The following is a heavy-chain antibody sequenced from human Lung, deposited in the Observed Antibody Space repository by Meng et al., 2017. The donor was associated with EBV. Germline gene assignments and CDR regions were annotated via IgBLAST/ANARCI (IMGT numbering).Heavy chain of an antibody. CDR2: FVNYVDT. CDR3: ASGTPGRSYCDY. J-gene: IGHJ4*02. D-gene: IGHD2-15*01. CDR1: GYTFTSHA. Sequence: QVQLVQSGAELNKPGASVTVSCKASGYTFTSHAINWARQTPGQGLEWMGWFVNYVDTYPAPKFQGRVTMTTDTHTNTAFMELRSLTSDDTAVYYCASGTPGRSYCDYWGQGTLVTVFS. V-gene: IGHV1-18*04.